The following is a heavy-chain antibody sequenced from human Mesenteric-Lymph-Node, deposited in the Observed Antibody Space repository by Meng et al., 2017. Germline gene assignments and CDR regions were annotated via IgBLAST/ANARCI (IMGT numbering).Heavy chain of an antibody. Sequence: GGSLRLSCAASGFTFSSYAMHWVRQAPGKGLEWVAVISYDGSNKYYADSVKGRFTISRDNSKNTLYLQMNSLRAEDTAVYYCARGSIAAAGTLGYWGQGTLVTVSS. J-gene: IGHJ4*02. D-gene: IGHD6-13*01. CDR1: GFTFSSYA. CDR2: ISYDGSNK. V-gene: IGHV3-30*04. CDR3: ARGSIAAAGTLGY.